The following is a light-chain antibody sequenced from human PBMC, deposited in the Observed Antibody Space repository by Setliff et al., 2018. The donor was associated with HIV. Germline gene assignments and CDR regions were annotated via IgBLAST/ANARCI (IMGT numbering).Light chain of an antibody. CDR1: SSDVGGYNY. Sequence: QSALAQPASVSGSPGQSITISCTGTSSDVGGYNYVSWYQQHPGKAPKVMIYDVSNRPSGVPNRFSGSKSGNTASLTISGLQAEDEADYYCSSYTSSSTLVFGTGTRSPS. V-gene: IGLV2-14*03. J-gene: IGLJ1*01. CDR2: DVS. CDR3: SSYTSSSTLV.